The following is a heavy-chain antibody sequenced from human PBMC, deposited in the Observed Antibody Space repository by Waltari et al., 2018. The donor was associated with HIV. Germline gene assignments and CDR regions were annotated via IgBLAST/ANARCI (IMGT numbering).Heavy chain of an antibody. J-gene: IGHJ4*02. Sequence: EVQLVESGGGLVQPGGSLSLSCAASGFTFGNYWMHWARQAPGKGLVWGARIHNYGRKISDADSCKARVTVARYNAKNTLYLQINNLRADDTAVYYCVTTIRIAFGGNDFWGQGTLVTVSS. CDR2: IHNYGRKI. CDR3: VTTIRIAFGGNDF. CDR1: GFTFGNYW. V-gene: IGHV3-74*01. D-gene: IGHD3-16*01.